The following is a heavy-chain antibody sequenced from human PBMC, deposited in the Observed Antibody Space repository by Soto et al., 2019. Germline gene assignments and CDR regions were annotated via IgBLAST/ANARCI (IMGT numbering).Heavy chain of an antibody. Sequence: ASVKVSCKASGYTFTSYSINWVRQAPGQGLEWMGWISGYNGNTNYAQKFQGRVTMTTDTSTSTVYVELRSLRSDDTAVYYCARVLGIAVAADYWGQGTLVTVSS. V-gene: IGHV1-18*04. CDR3: ARVLGIAVAADY. CDR1: GYTFTSYS. CDR2: ISGYNGNT. D-gene: IGHD6-19*01. J-gene: IGHJ4*02.